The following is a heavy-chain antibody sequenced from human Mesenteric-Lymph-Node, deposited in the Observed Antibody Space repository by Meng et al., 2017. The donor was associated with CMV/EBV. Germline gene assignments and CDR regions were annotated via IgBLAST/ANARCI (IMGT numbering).Heavy chain of an antibody. D-gene: IGHD3-22*01. CDR1: GDSFPNNR. V-gene: IGHV5-51*01. Sequence: GGSLRLSCKGSGDSFPNNRIGWVRQMPGKGLEWMGSIYPRDSDTRYSPSFQGQVTISADKSINTAYVQWSSLKTSDTAMYFCARQAYDSSGHYYFDYWGQGTLVTVSS. CDR3: ARQAYDSSGHYYFDY. CDR2: IYPRDSDT. J-gene: IGHJ4*02.